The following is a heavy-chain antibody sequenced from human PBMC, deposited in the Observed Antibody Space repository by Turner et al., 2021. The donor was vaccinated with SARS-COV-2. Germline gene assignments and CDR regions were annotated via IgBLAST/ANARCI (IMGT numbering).Heavy chain of an antibody. D-gene: IGHD2-21*01. CDR2: INPNSGGT. J-gene: IGHJ4*02. CDR1: GYTFTGYY. CDR3: VCYSVLFGNEFYT. Sequence: QSGAEMKKPWASVKVSCKASGYTFTGYYMHWVRQATGQGLEWMGWINPNSGGTNYAQKFQGRVTMTRDTSISIAYMGRSRHTSLDSDWSSGVCYSVLFGNEFYTGGQGTLVTVSS. V-gene: IGHV1-2*02.